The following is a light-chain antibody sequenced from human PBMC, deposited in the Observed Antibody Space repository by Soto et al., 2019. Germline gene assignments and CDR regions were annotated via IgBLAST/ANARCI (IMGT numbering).Light chain of an antibody. CDR3: QHYYNWPRT. J-gene: IGKJ1*01. CDR1: QSVSSN. CDR2: GAS. Sequence: EIVITQSPSTLSVSPGERATLSCRASQSVSSNLAWYQQKPGQAPRLLIYGASTRATGIPARFSGSGSGTEFALTISSLQSEDFAVYYCQHYYNWPRTFGQGTKVDI. V-gene: IGKV3-15*01.